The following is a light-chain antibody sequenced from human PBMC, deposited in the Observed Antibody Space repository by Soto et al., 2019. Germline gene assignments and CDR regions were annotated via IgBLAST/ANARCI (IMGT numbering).Light chain of an antibody. Sequence: QSALTQPASVSGSPGQSITISCTGTSSDVGGYNSVSWYQQHPGKAPKLMIYDVSNRPSGISNRFSGSKSGNTASLTISGLQAEDEADYYCTSYTSSGTLDFGGGTKLTVL. CDR1: SSDVGGYNS. V-gene: IGLV2-14*03. CDR2: DVS. CDR3: TSYTSSGTLD. J-gene: IGLJ2*01.